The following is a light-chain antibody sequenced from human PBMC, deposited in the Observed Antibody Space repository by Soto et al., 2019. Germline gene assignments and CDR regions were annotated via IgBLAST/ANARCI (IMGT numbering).Light chain of an antibody. CDR1: SSDVGGYNY. J-gene: IGLJ1*01. CDR2: DVS. V-gene: IGLV2-11*01. Sequence: QSALTQPRSVSGSPGQSVTISCTGTSSDVGGYNYVSWYQQHPGKAPKLMIYDVSKRPSGVPDRFSGSKSGNTASLTISGLQAEDEVDYYCCSYAGSSLYVFGTGTKVTVL. CDR3: CSYAGSSLYV.